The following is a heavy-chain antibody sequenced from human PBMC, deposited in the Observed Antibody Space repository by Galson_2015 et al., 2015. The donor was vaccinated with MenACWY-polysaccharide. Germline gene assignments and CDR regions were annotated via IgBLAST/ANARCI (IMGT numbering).Heavy chain of an antibody. Sequence: SVKVSCKASGYTFSSYDINWVRQATGQGLEWMGWMSPNTAKTGYAQKFQGRVTMTSNTSISTAYMELSSLTSENTAVHYCARGRRDPAVSGTAAVLFDYWGQRTLVTVSS. CDR3: ARGRRDPAVSGTAAVLFDY. V-gene: IGHV1-8*01. CDR2: MSPNTAKT. CDR1: GYTFSSYD. D-gene: IGHD6-19*01. J-gene: IGHJ4*02.